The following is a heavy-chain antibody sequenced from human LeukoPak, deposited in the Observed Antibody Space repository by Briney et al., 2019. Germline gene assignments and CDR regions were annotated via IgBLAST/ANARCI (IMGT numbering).Heavy chain of an antibody. CDR3: ARESTRERPGY. J-gene: IGHJ4*02. CDR2: MNQDGSDI. CDR1: GFTLTTYW. D-gene: IGHD5/OR15-5a*01. V-gene: IGHV3-7*01. Sequence: GGSLRPSCAASGFTLTTYWMSWVRQAPGKGLEWVANMNQDGSDINYVDSVRGRFTISSDNAKNSLYLQMNGLRAEDTAVYYCARESTRERPGYWGQGTLVIVSS.